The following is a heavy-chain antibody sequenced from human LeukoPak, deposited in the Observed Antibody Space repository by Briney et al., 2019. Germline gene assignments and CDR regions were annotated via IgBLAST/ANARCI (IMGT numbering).Heavy chain of an antibody. D-gene: IGHD1-26*01. CDR3: ARHGSYSLAF. V-gene: IGHV4-4*02. J-gene: IGHJ4*02. Sequence: SETLSLTCAVSGGSISSGGYWSWLRQPPGKGLEWIGQIYYIGSTNYNPPLESRVIMSLDKSTNQLSLRFNSVTAADTAVYYCARHGSYSLAFWGQGALVTVSS. CDR2: IYYIGST. CDR1: GGSISSGGY.